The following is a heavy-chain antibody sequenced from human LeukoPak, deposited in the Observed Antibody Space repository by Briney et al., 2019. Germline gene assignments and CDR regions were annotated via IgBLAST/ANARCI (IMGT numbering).Heavy chain of an antibody. Sequence: GGSLRLSCAASGFTFSSYSMNWVRQAPGKGLEWVSYISSSSSTIYYADSVKGRFTISRDNSKNTLYLQMNSLRAEDTAVYYCARTYREYYFDYWGQGTLVTVSS. CDR3: ARTYREYYFDY. CDR2: ISSSSSTI. CDR1: GFTFSSYS. J-gene: IGHJ4*02. V-gene: IGHV3-48*01. D-gene: IGHD1-26*01.